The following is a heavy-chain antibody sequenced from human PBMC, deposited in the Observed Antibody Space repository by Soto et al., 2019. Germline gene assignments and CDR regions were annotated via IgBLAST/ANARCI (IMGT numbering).Heavy chain of an antibody. Sequence: QVQLVESGGGVVQPGRSLRLSYAASGFTFSSYDMHWVRQAPGKGLEWVAIISYDGSNKYYADSVKGRFTISRDNSKNTLYLQMNSLRAEDTAVYYCAKEGLAVAGGDYWGQGTLVTVSS. V-gene: IGHV3-30*18. CDR2: ISYDGSNK. D-gene: IGHD6-19*01. CDR3: AKEGLAVAGGDY. CDR1: GFTFSSYD. J-gene: IGHJ4*02.